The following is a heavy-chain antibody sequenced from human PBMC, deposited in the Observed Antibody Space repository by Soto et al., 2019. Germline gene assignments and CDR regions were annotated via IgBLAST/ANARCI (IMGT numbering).Heavy chain of an antibody. J-gene: IGHJ4*02. CDR3: ARGAFLRPTVLYYFDY. CDR1: GGSISSGGYY. Sequence: QVQLQESGPGLVKPSQTLSLTCTVSGGSISSGGYYWSWIRQHPGKGLEWIGYIYYRGSTYYNPSLKSRVTISVDTSKNQFSLKLSSVTAADTAVYYCARGAFLRPTVLYYFDYWGQGTLVTVSS. V-gene: IGHV4-31*03. CDR2: IYYRGST. D-gene: IGHD4-17*01.